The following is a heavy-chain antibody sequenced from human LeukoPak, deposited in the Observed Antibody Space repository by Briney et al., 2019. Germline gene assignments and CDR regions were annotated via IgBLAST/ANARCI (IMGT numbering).Heavy chain of an antibody. CDR3: ARVYIAAAGKAFDY. J-gene: IGHJ4*02. Sequence: GGSLRLSCAASGFTFSNYGMSWVRQAPGKGLEWVSSISSSSSYIYYADSVKGRFTISRDNAKNSLYLQMNSLRAEDTAVYYCARVYIAAAGKAFDYWGQGTLVTVSS. CDR1: GFTFSNYG. V-gene: IGHV3-21*01. CDR2: ISSSSSYI. D-gene: IGHD6-13*01.